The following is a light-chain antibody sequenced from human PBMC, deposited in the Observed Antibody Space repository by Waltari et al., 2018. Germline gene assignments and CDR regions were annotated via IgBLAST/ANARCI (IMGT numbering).Light chain of an antibody. CDR2: DAS. Sequence: DIQMTQSPSTLSASVGDRVTIPCRARQSIRSWLAWYQQKPGKAPKVLIYDASTLESGGSSRFSGSGSGTEFTLTINGLQPDDFATYYCQHYNNYSFGQGTRVEIK. CDR1: QSIRSW. V-gene: IGKV1-5*01. CDR3: QHYNNYS. J-gene: IGKJ1*01.